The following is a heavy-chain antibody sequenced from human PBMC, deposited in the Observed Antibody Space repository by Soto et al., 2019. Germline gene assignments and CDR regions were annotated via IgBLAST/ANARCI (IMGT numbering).Heavy chain of an antibody. J-gene: IGHJ6*02. CDR2: IWYDGSNK. V-gene: IGHV3-33*01. Sequence: QVPLVESGGGVVQPGRSLRLSCAASGFTFSSYGMHWVRQAPGKGLEWVAVIWYDGSNKYYADSVKGRFTISRDNXKXTXXLQMNSLRAEDTAVYYCARDRDVLERRNYYYGMDVWGQGTTVTVSS. CDR1: GFTFSSYG. D-gene: IGHD1-1*01. CDR3: ARDRDVLERRNYYYGMDV.